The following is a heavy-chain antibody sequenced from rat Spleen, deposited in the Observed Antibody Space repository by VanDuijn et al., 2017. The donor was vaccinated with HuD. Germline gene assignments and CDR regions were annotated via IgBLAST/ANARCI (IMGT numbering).Heavy chain of an antibody. CDR1: GLSLTSNS. CDR2: ISSGGST. D-gene: IGHD5-1*01. J-gene: IGHJ3*01. Sequence: QVQLKESGPGLVQPSQTLSLTCTVSGLSLTSNSVSWIRQPPGKGLEWIAAISSGGSTYYNSALKSRLSFNRDTSKSQVFLRMNSLQPEDTATYYCARSSTGTGFTYWGQGTLVTVSS. CDR3: ARSSTGTGFTY. V-gene: IGHV2-6*01.